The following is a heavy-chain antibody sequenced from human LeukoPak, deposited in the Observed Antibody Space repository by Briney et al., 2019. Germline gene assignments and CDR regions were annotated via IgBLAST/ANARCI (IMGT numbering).Heavy chain of an antibody. J-gene: IGHJ6*03. CDR3: ARQTYDSGSGSYRPYYYMDV. Sequence: PSDPLSLTCTVSGGSISSSSYYWGWIRQPPGKGLDWFGSIYYSGSTYYNPSLKSRVTISVDTSKNQFSLKLSSVTAADTAVYYCARQTYDSGSGSYRPYYYMDVWGKGTTVTVSS. CDR2: IYYSGST. V-gene: IGHV4-39*01. CDR1: GGSISSSSYY. D-gene: IGHD3-10*01.